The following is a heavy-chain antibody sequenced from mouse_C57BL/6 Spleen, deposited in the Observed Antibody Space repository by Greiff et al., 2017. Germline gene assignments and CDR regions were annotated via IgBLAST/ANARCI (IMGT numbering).Heavy chain of an antibody. V-gene: IGHV3-6*01. D-gene: IGHD1-1*01. J-gene: IGHJ1*03. CDR2: ISYDGSN. CDR1: GYSITSGYY. Sequence: ESGPGLVKPSQSLSLTCSVTGYSITSGYYWNWIRQFPGNKLEWMGYISYDGSNNYNPSLKNRISIPRDTSKNPFFLKLNSVTTEDTATXYCAREDYGSSYGWYFEVWGTGTTVTGSS. CDR3: AREDYGSSYGWYFEV.